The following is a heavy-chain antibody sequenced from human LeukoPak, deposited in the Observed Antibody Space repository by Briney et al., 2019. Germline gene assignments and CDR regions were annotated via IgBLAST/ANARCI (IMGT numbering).Heavy chain of an antibody. CDR3: ASGGWYHDY. J-gene: IGHJ4*02. D-gene: IGHD6-19*01. CDR1: GGSVSSGSSY. Sequence: SETLSLTCTVSGGSVSSGSSYWSWIRQPPGKGLEWIGYIYYSGSTNYDPFLKSRVTISVDTSKNQFSLKLSSVTAADTAVYYCASGGWYHDYWGQGTLVTVSS. V-gene: IGHV4-61*01. CDR2: IYYSGST.